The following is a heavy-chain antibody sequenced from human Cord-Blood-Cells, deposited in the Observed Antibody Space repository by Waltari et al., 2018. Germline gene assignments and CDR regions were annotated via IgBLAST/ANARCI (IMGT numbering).Heavy chain of an antibody. CDR3: ARHKQGDFDY. CDR2: IYYSGHT. V-gene: IGHV4-39*01. CDR1: GGSISSSRYY. Sequence: QLQLQESGPGLVKPSETLSRTCTVSGGSISSSRYYWGWVRQPPGKGLEWIGSIYYSGHTYYNPSLTRRVTLSVDTSKNQFSLKLSSVTAADTAVYYCARHKQGDFDYWGQGTLVTVSS. J-gene: IGHJ4*02.